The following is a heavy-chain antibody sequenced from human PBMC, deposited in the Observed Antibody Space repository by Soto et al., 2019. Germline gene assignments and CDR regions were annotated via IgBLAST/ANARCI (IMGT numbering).Heavy chain of an antibody. CDR1: GFTFSSYA. CDR3: AKAPLDYCSGGSCYGYYYYMDV. V-gene: IGHV3-23*01. CDR2: ISGSGGST. J-gene: IGHJ6*03. Sequence: GESLKISCAASGFTFSSYAMSWVRQAPGKGLEWVSAISGSGGSTYYADSVKGRFTISRDNSKNTLYLQMNSLRAEDTAVYYCAKAPLDYCSGGSCYGYYYYMDVWGKGTTVTVSS. D-gene: IGHD2-15*01.